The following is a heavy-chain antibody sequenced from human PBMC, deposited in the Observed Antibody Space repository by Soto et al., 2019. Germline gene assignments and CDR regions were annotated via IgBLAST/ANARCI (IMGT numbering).Heavy chain of an antibody. CDR1: GGSISNHY. CDR3: TRANWYSEY. J-gene: IGHJ4*02. CDR2: IYYNGNT. V-gene: IGHV4-59*11. Sequence: QVQLQESGPGLVKPSETLSLTCSVSGGSISNHYWSWIRQPPGKGLEWIGYIYYNGNTNYNPSLKCRVAMSVDTSRNQISLKLTTVTGADTGVYYCTRANWYSEYWGQVTLVTVSS. D-gene: IGHD7-27*01.